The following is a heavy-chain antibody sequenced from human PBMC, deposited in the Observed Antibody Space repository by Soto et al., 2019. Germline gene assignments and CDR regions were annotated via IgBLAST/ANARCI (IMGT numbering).Heavy chain of an antibody. CDR3: AREPSETSQRTTATNWFDP. CDR2: IYYSGST. D-gene: IGHD4-4*01. CDR1: GGSISSGGYY. J-gene: IGHJ5*02. V-gene: IGHV4-31*03. Sequence: QVQLQESGPGLVKPSQTLSLTCTVSGGSISSGGYYWSWIRQHPGKGLEWIGYIYYSGSTYYNPSLNSRVTIPVDTSKNQFSLKLRSVTAADTAVYYCAREPSETSQRTTATNWFDPWGQGTLVTVSS.